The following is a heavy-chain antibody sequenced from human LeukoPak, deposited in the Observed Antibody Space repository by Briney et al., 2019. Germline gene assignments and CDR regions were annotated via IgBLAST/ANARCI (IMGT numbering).Heavy chain of an antibody. V-gene: IGHV4-59*01. J-gene: IGHJ6*02. CDR2: IYYSGST. CDR3: ARDPGGYDFWSGHPTHPRYGMDV. D-gene: IGHD3-3*01. Sequence: SETLSLTCTVSGGSISSYYWSWIRQPPGKGLEWIGYIYYSGSTNYNPSLKSRVTISVDTSKNQFSLKLSSVTAADTAVYYCARDPGGYDFWSGHPTHPRYGMDVWGQGTTVTVSS. CDR1: GGSISSYY.